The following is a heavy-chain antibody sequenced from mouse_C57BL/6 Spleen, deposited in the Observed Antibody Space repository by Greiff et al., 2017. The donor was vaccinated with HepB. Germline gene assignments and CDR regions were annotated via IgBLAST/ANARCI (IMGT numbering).Heavy chain of an antibody. Sequence: QVTLKVSGPGILQPSQSLSLTCSFSGFSLSTFGMGVGWIRQPSGKGLEWLAHIWWDDDKYYNPALKSRPTTSKDTSKNPVFLKIANVDTADTATYSCARMEYYGSSSYAMDYWGQGTSVTVSS. CDR2: IWWDDDK. V-gene: IGHV8-8*01. J-gene: IGHJ4*01. CDR3: ARMEYYGSSSYAMDY. CDR1: GFSLSTFGMG. D-gene: IGHD1-1*01.